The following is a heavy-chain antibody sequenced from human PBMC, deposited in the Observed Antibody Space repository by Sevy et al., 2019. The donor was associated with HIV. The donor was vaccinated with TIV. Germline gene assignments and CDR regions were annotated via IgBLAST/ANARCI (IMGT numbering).Heavy chain of an antibody. Sequence: ASVKVSCKTSGYTFSSHDINWVRQAPGQGLEWMVWMNPNNGNTGYVQKFQDRVTMTRDSSIATAYMELRGLTSDDTAVYYCARDTSGNYLTPHYRDYYGLDVWGQGTAVTVSS. CDR2: MNPNNGNT. D-gene: IGHD1-7*01. J-gene: IGHJ6*02. CDR1: GYTFSSHD. CDR3: ARDTSGNYLTPHYRDYYGLDV. V-gene: IGHV1-8*01.